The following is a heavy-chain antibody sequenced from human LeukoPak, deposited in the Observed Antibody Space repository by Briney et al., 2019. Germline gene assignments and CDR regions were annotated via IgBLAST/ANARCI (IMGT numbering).Heavy chain of an antibody. D-gene: IGHD6-19*01. CDR3: ARGYSSGWYYFDY. Sequence: GGSLRLSCAASGFTFSNAWMSWVRQAPGKGLVWVSRINSDGSSTSYADSVKGRFTISRDNAKNTLYLQMNSLRAEDTAVYYCARGYSSGWYYFDYWGQGTLVTVSS. V-gene: IGHV3-74*01. J-gene: IGHJ4*02. CDR1: GFTFSNAW. CDR2: INSDGSST.